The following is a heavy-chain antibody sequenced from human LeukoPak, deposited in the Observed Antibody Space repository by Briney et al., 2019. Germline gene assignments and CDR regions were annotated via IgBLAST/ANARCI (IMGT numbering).Heavy chain of an antibody. CDR2: IWYDGSKK. J-gene: IGHJ4*02. CDR1: GFTFSGYG. V-gene: IGHV3-33*01. Sequence: GGSLRLSCAASGFTFSGYGMHWVREAPGKGLEWVAFIWYDGSKKYYADSMKGRYTISRDNSKNTLWLQMNSLSAEDTAVYYCARGVNYFVLEYWGQGTLVTVSS. D-gene: IGHD3-10*02. CDR3: ARGVNYFVLEY.